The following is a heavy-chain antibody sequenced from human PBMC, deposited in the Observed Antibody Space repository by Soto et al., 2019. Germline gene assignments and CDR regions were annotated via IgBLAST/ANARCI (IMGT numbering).Heavy chain of an antibody. CDR1: GFTFSSYA. D-gene: IGHD6-13*01. V-gene: IGHV3-30-3*01. CDR3: ATDSGYTSSPKYYFDY. CDR2: ISYDGNNK. J-gene: IGHJ4*02. Sequence: GGSLRLSCAASGFTFSSYAMYWARQAPGKGLEWVAVISYDGNNKYYADSVKGRFTISRDNSKNTLYLQMNSLRAEDTAVYYCATDSGYTSSPKYYFDYWGQGTLVTVSS.